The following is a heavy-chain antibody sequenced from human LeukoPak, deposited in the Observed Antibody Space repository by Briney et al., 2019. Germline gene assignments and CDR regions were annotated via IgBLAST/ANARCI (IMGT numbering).Heavy chain of an antibody. V-gene: IGHV3-23*01. D-gene: IGHD1-26*01. CDR2: ISGSGGST. Sequence: GGSLRLSCAASGFXFSSYAMSWVRQAPGKGLEWVSVISGSGGSTYYADSVKGRFTISRDNSKNTLFLQMNSLRAEDTAVYYCAKDPSVGGTAEYFQHWGQGTLVTVSS. J-gene: IGHJ1*01. CDR3: AKDPSVGGTAEYFQH. CDR1: GFXFSSYA.